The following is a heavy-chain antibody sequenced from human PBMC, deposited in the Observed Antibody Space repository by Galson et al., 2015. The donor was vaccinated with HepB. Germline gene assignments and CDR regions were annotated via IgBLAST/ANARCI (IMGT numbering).Heavy chain of an antibody. J-gene: IGHJ4*02. V-gene: IGHV3-23*01. Sequence: SLRLSCAASGFTFSSYAMSWVRQAPGKGLEWVSAISGSGGSTYYADSVKGRFTISRDNSKNTLYLQMNSLRAEDTAVYYCAKGGGYYGSGSLVCLDYWGQGTLVTVSS. CDR1: GFTFSSYA. CDR3: AKGGGYYGSGSLVCLDY. D-gene: IGHD3-10*01. CDR2: ISGSGGST.